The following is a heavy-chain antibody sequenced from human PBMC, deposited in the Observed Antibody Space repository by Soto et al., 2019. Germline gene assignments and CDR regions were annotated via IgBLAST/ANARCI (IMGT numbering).Heavy chain of an antibody. CDR2: INHSGST. V-gene: IGHV4-34*01. CDR1: GGSFSGYY. CDR3: ASVATIYPYYYNYGMDV. D-gene: IGHD5-12*01. Sequence: QVQLQQWGAGLLKPSETLSLTCAVYGGSFSGYYWSWIRQPPGKGLEWLGEINHSGSTNYNPSLNSPVTISVDTTKNQFSLKLSAVTAADTAVYYCASVATIYPYYYNYGMDVWGQGTTVTVSS. J-gene: IGHJ6*02.